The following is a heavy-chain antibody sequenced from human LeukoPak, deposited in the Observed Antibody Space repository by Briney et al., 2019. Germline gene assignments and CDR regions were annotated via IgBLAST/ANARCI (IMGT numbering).Heavy chain of an antibody. CDR1: AGSITSGSHH. CDR3: GRHFPETGRDEQPLEY. V-gene: IGHV4-39*01. Sequence: SETLSLTCTVSAGSITSGSHHWGWIRQSPGRGLEWIGSIYYGRTTYYNPSLNSRVTISVVTSNNQFSLQLNSVTAADTAVYYCGRHFPETGRDEQPLEYWGQGSLFTVSS. D-gene: IGHD3-10*01. CDR2: IYYGRTT. J-gene: IGHJ4*02.